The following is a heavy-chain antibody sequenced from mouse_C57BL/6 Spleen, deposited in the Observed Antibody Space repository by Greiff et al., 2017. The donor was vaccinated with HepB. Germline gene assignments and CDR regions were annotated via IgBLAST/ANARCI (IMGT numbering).Heavy chain of an antibody. CDR2: IRNKANNHAT. J-gene: IGHJ4*01. CDR1: GFTFSDAW. D-gene: IGHD2-1*01. V-gene: IGHV6-6*01. CDR3: TSGLDPIYYGNYDAMDY. Sequence: EVQLVESGGGLVQPGGSMKLSCAASGFTFSDAWMDWVRQSPEKGLEWVAEIRNKANNHATYYAESVKGRFTISRDDSKSSVYLQMNSLRGEDTGIYYCTSGLDPIYYGNYDAMDYWGQGTSVTVSS.